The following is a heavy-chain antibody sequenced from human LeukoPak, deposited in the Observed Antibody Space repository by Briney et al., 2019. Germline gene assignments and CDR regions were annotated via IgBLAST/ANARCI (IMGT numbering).Heavy chain of an antibody. D-gene: IGHD1-1*01. CDR3: ARDRSPPNWLEPPRVLDY. V-gene: IGHV1-46*01. Sequence: GASVKVSCKASGYTFTSHYMHWVRQAPGQGLEWMGIINPSGGSTSYAQKFQGRVTMTRDTSTSTVYMELSSLRSEDTAVYYCARDRSPPNWLEPPRVLDYWGQGTLVTVSS. J-gene: IGHJ4*02. CDR2: INPSGGST. CDR1: GYTFTSHY.